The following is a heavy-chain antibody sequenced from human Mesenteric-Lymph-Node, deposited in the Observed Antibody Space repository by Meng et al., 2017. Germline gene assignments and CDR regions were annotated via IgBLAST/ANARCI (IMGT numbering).Heavy chain of an antibody. V-gene: IGHV3-48*03. CDR1: GFTFSSYA. CDR2: ITSGGSSI. D-gene: IGHD6-19*01. Sequence: GESLKISCAASGFTFSSYAMKWVRQAPGKGLEWISYITSGGSSIYYADSVKGRFTISRDNARNSLYLQMNSLRAEDTAVYYCARARFSSGSGNDYWGQGTLVTVSS. CDR3: ARARFSSGSGNDY. J-gene: IGHJ4*02.